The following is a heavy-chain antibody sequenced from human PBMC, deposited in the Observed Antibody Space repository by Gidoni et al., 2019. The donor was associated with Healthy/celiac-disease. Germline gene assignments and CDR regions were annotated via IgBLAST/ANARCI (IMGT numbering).Heavy chain of an antibody. V-gene: IGHV4-39*01. CDR1: GCSISSSSYY. CDR3: ARQMVAAAGRYFDY. J-gene: IGHJ4*02. Sequence: HLQLQESGPGLVKPSETLSLNCTVSGCSISSSSYYWDWSRQPPGKGLEWIVSIYYSGSTYYNPSFKSRVTISVDTSKNQFSLKLSSVTAADTAVYYCARQMVAAAGRYFDYWGQGTLVTVSA. D-gene: IGHD6-13*01. CDR2: IYYSGST.